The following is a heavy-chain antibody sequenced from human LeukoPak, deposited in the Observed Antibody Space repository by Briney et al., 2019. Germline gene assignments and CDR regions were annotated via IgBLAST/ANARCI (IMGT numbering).Heavy chain of an antibody. Sequence: PGGSLRLSCAASGFTFDDYAMHWVRQAPGKGLEWVSGISWNSGSIGYADSVKGRFTISRDNAKNSLYLQMNSLRAEDMALYYCAKAEVDTAMGTWGRGTLVTVSS. CDR3: AKAEVDTAMGT. CDR1: GFTFDDYA. J-gene: IGHJ5*02. V-gene: IGHV3-9*03. D-gene: IGHD5-18*01. CDR2: ISWNSGSI.